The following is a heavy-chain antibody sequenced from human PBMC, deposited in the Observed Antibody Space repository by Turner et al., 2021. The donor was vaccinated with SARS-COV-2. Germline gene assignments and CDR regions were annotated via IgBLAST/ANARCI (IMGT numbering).Heavy chain of an antibody. V-gene: IGHV3-30*03. CDR3: ARDSGGVTDY. CDR2: ISYDGSNK. Sequence: QVQLVESGGGVVQPGRSLRLSCAASGFTFSSYGMHWVRQAPGKGLEWVALISYDGSNKYYADSVKGRFTISRDNSKNTLYLQMNSLRAEDTAVYYCARDSGGVTDYWGQGTLVTVSS. CDR1: GFTFSSYG. J-gene: IGHJ4*02. D-gene: IGHD5-18*01.